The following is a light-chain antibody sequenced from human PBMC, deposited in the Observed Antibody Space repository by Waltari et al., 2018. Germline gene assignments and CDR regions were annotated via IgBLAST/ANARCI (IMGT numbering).Light chain of an antibody. V-gene: IGKV1-33*01. CDR1: QDISNS. CDR2: DAP. Sequence: DIQMTQSPSSLSASVGDRVPITCQASQDISNSLNWFHQQPGKAPNLLIYDAPNLETGVPSRFSGSGSGTDFTFTISSLQPEEIATYYCQDYDNLPPLTFGGGTKVEIK. CDR3: QDYDNLPPLT. J-gene: IGKJ4*01.